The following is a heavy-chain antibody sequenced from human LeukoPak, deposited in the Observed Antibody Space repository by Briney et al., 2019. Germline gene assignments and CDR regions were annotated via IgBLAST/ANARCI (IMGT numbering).Heavy chain of an antibody. CDR3: ARAVFKRGVIITLYYFDY. Sequence: ASVKVSCKASGYTFTSYDINWVRQATGQGLEWMGWMNPNSGNTGYAQKFLGRVTMTRNTSISTAYMELSSLRSEDTAVYYCARAVFKRGVIITLYYFDYWGQGTLVTVPS. D-gene: IGHD3-10*01. V-gene: IGHV1-8*01. J-gene: IGHJ4*02. CDR1: GYTFTSYD. CDR2: MNPNSGNT.